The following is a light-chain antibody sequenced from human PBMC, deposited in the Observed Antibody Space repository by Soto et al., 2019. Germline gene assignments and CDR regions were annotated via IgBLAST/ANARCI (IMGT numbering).Light chain of an antibody. CDR1: SSDVGGYNY. CDR3: TSYTRSSTRV. CDR2: EVS. Sequence: QSALTQPASVSGSPGQSITISCTGTSSDVGGYNYVSWYQQHPGKAPKLMIYEVSNRPLGVSNRFSGSKSGNTASLTISGLQAEDEADYYCTSYTRSSTRVFGGGTKVTVL. J-gene: IGLJ3*02. V-gene: IGLV2-14*01.